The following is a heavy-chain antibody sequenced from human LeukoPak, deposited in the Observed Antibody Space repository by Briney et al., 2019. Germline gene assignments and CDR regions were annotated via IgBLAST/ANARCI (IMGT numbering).Heavy chain of an antibody. V-gene: IGHV3-7*01. CDR2: IKRDGSEK. CDR1: GFTYKDYT. Sequence: PGGSLRLSCVASGFTYKDYTMSWVRQAPGKGLEWVANIKRDGSEKYYVDSVKGRFTISRDNAKNSLYLQMDSLRAEDTAVYYCARSRSAGYWGQGTLVTVSS. CDR3: ARSRSAGY. J-gene: IGHJ4*02.